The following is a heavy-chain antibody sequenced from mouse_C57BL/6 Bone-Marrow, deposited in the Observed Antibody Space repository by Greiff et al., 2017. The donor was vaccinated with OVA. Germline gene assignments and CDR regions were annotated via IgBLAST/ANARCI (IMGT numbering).Heavy chain of an antibody. V-gene: IGHV1-5*01. J-gene: IGHJ3*01. CDR2: IYPGNSDT. CDR1: GYTFTSYW. Sequence: VQLQQSGTVLARPGASVKMSCKTSGYTFTSYWMHWVKQRPGQGLEWIGAIYPGNSDTSYNQKFKGKAKLTAVTSASTAYMELSSLTNEDSAVYYGTRSPLLWLRRRAWFAYWGQGTLVTVSA. D-gene: IGHD2-2*01. CDR3: TRSPLLWLRRRAWFAY.